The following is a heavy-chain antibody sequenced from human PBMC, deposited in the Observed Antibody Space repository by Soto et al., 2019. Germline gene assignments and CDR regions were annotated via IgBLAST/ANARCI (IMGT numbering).Heavy chain of an antibody. CDR1: GGSISSYY. J-gene: IGHJ6*02. CDR2: IYTSGST. V-gene: IGHV4-4*07. D-gene: IGHD2-2*02. Sequence: SETLSLTCTVSGGSISSYYWSWIRQPAAKGLEWIGRIYTSGSTNYNPSLKSRVTMSVDTSKNQFSLKLSSVTAADTAVYYCARDQIVVVPAAIAPDIYYYYYGMDVWGQGTTVTVSS. CDR3: ARDQIVVVPAAIAPDIYYYYYGMDV.